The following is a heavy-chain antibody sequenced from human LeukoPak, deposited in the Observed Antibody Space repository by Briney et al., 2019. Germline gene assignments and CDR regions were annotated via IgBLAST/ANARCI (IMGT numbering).Heavy chain of an antibody. CDR3: ARAFGESY. CDR1: GFTFSSYW. CDR2: INQDGTTK. J-gene: IGHJ4*02. V-gene: IGHV3-7*01. D-gene: IGHD3-10*01. Sequence: GGSLRLSCTASGFTFSSYWMNWVRQAPGTGLEWVANINQDGTTKYYLDSVKGRFTISRDNAKNSLSLQMNNLRAEDTAVYYCARAFGESYWGQGTLVTVSS.